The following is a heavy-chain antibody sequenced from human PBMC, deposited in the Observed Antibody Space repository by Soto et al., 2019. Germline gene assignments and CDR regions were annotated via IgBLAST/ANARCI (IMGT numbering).Heavy chain of an antibody. V-gene: IGHV3-23*01. D-gene: IGHD3-10*01. Sequence: EVQLLESGGGLVQPGGSLRLSCAASGFTFSSYAMSWVRQAPGKGLXWVSAISGSGGSTYYADSVKGRFTISRDNSKNTLYLQMNSLRAEDTAVYYCAKDRTTMVRGVIISPFDYWGQGTLVTVSS. CDR1: GFTFSSYA. CDR3: AKDRTTMVRGVIISPFDY. J-gene: IGHJ4*02. CDR2: ISGSGGST.